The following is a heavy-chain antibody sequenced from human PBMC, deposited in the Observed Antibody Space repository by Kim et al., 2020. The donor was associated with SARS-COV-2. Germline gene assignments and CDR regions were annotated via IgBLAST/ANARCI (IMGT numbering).Heavy chain of an antibody. Sequence: SETLSLTCTVSGDSISSSGYYWGWIRQPPGKGLEWIGSIYYSGTTYYTPSLKSRVTISVDTSKNQFSLKLSSVAATDTAMYYCARRGCSSGNCWVNYWGQGILVTVSS. CDR1: GDSISSSGYY. J-gene: IGHJ4*02. CDR2: IYYSGTT. D-gene: IGHD2-15*01. CDR3: ARRGCSSGNCWVNY. V-gene: IGHV4-39*01.